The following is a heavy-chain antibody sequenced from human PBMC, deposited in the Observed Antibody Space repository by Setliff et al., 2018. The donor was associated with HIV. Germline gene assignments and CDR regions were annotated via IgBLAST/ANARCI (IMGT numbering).Heavy chain of an antibody. D-gene: IGHD3-22*01. Sequence: SLRLSCAASGFLFHTYWMSWVRQAPGKGLEWVANIKEDGSEKYYVGSVKGRFTISRDNAKNSLYLQLNSLRAEDTAIYYCAKGDYYDTTYDAFDIWGQGTKVTVSS. CDR3: AKGDYYDTTYDAFDI. V-gene: IGHV3-7*02. J-gene: IGHJ3*02. CDR2: IKEDGSEK. CDR1: GFLFHTYW.